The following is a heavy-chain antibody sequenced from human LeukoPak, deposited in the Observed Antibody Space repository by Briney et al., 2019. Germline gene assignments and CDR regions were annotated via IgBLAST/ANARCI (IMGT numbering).Heavy chain of an antibody. CDR3: ARTPFIAAAGEGGWFDP. Sequence: GASVKVSCKASGYTFTSYGISWVRQAPGQGLEWMGWISAYNGNTNYAQKLQGRVTMTTDTSTSTAYMELRSLRSDDTAVYYCARTPFIAAAGEGGWFDPWGQGTLVTVSS. CDR1: GYTFTSYG. CDR2: ISAYNGNT. D-gene: IGHD6-13*01. J-gene: IGHJ5*02. V-gene: IGHV1-18*01.